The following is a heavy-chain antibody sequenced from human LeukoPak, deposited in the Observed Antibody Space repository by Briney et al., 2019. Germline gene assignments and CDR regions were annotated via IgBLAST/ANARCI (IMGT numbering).Heavy chain of an antibody. J-gene: IGHJ4*02. CDR1: GGSISSSSYY. V-gene: IGHV4-39*01. D-gene: IGHD1-1*01. CDR3: TTQGTSHWNLIDY. CDR2: INYSGGS. Sequence: SETLSLTCSVSGGSISSSSYYWGWIRQTPGKGLEWIGSINYSGGSYYNPSLKSRVTISVDTSKNQISLKLSSVIAADAALYYCTTQGTSHWNLIDYWGQGTLVTVSS.